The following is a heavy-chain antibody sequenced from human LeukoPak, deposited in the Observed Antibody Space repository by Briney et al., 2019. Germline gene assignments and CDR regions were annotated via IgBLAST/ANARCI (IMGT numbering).Heavy chain of an antibody. V-gene: IGHV3-74*01. J-gene: IGHJ4*02. CDR2: INTDESDT. CDR3: ARRGEAGFGYRY. D-gene: IGHD5-12*01. CDR1: GSTFSNYW. Sequence: GGSLRLSCVVSGSTFSNYWMHWVRQAPGKGLVWVSRINTDESDTSYVDSVRGRFTVSRDNAKNTLYLQMNSLRSEDTAVYYCARRGEAGFGYRYWSQGTLVTVSS.